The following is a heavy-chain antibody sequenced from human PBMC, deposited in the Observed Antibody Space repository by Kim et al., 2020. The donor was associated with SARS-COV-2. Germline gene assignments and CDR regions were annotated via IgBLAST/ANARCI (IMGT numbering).Heavy chain of an antibody. J-gene: IGHJ6*01. CDR3: ARHGSGTYYKHHNGMDV. CDR2: IHYSGTT. D-gene: IGHD3-10*01. V-gene: IGHV4-31*03. Sequence: SETLSLTCTVSGGSITSGGYYWSWIRQQPGKGLEWIGNIHYSGTTFANPSLNSRLTISVDTSKNQFSLRLTSVTAADTAVYLCARHGSGTYYKHHNGMDV. CDR1: GGSITSGGYY.